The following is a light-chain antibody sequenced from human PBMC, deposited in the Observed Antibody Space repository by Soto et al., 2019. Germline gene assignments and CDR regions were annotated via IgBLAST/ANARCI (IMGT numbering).Light chain of an antibody. CDR3: QQLKSYPLT. Sequence: DIQLTQSPSFLSASVGDRVTITCRASPDISSYLAWYQQKPGKAPQLLIYAASTLQSGVPSRFSGSGSGTEFTLTISSLQPEDFATYYCQQLKSYPLTFGPGTKVDIK. J-gene: IGKJ3*01. CDR1: PDISSY. V-gene: IGKV1-9*01. CDR2: AAS.